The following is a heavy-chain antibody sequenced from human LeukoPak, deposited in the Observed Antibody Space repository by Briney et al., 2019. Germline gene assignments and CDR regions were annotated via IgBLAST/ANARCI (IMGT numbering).Heavy chain of an antibody. CDR2: INDSGRT. V-gene: IGHV4-34*01. CDR3: ARRWNYGRNYYIDV. CDR1: GGSFSNYY. J-gene: IGHJ6*03. Sequence: SETPSLTCAVYGGSFSNYYWSWIRQPPGRGLEWIGEINDSGRTNYNPSLMSRVTVSVDTSKNQFSLRLTSVTATDTAVYYCARRWNYGRNYYIDVWGNGATVSVSS. D-gene: IGHD1-7*01.